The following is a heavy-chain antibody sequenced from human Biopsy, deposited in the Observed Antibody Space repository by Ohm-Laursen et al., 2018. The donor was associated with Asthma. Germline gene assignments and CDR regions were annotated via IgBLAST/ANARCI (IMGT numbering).Heavy chain of an antibody. J-gene: IGHJ4*02. CDR3: VRWRSGYPDHYSDF. CDR1: GFTFRNFG. CDR2: ISSDVRE. Sequence: SLRLSCAASGFTFRNFGMHWVRQAPGKGLEWVALISSDVREWYADSMEGRFTISRDNSKNTLDLQMNSLRGDDTAVYYCVRWRSGYPDHYSDFWGLGTLVTVSS. V-gene: IGHV3-30*03. D-gene: IGHD2-21*01.